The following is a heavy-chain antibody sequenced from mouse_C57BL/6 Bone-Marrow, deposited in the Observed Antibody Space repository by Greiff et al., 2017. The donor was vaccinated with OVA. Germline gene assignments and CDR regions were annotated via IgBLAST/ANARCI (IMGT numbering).Heavy chain of an antibody. Sequence: VQLVESGPGLVAPSQRLSITCTVSGFSLTSYAISWVRQPPGQGLEWLGVLWNGGGTNYNSAIKPRLSISKDNSKSQVFLKMSSLQTDDTARYYCARPNYVSSCWFAYWGQGTLVTVSA. D-gene: IGHD1-1*01. CDR2: LWNGGGT. CDR3: ARPNYVSSCWFAY. J-gene: IGHJ3*01. V-gene: IGHV2-9-1*01. CDR1: GFSLTSYA.